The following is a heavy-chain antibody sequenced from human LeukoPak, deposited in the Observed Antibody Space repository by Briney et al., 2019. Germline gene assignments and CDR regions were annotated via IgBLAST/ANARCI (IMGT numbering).Heavy chain of an antibody. CDR1: GFTFSTYW. CDR3: ARSFGAGTYAFDY. D-gene: IGHD3-10*01. J-gene: IGHJ4*02. V-gene: IGHV3-74*01. Sequence: GGSLRLSCAASGFTFSTYWMHWVRQAPGKGLVWVSRISSDGSSTSYADSVKGRFTISRDNAENTLFLQMNSLRAEDTAVYYCARSFGAGTYAFDYWGQGTLVTVSS. CDR2: ISSDGSST.